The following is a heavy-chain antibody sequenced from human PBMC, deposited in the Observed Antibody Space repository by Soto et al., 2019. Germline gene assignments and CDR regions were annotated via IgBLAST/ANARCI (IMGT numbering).Heavy chain of an antibody. D-gene: IGHD3-3*01. CDR2: INPNSGGT. Sequence: SVKVSCKASGYTFTGYYMHWVRQAPGQGLEWVGWINPNSGGTNYAQKFQGWVTMTRDTSISTAYMELSRLRSDDTAVYYCARSGSNQRWSGLGPLDVRGQGTTIT. CDR3: ARSGSNQRWSGLGPLDV. J-gene: IGHJ6*01. CDR1: GYTFTGYY. V-gene: IGHV1-2*04.